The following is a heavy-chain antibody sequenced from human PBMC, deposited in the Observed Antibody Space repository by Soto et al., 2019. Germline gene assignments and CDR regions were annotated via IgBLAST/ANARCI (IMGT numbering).Heavy chain of an antibody. CDR1: GGSISSGDYY. CDR2: RYYSGST. Sequence: QVQLQESGPGLVKPSQTLSLTCTVSGGSISSGDYYWSWVRQHPGKGLEWIGYRYYSGSTYYNPSLKSRVTMVVDTSRNQFSLRLSSVTAADTAVYYCAREGGLAYCGGDCLYNWFDPWGQGTLVTVSS. J-gene: IGHJ5*02. D-gene: IGHD2-21*02. CDR3: AREGGLAYCGGDCLYNWFDP. V-gene: IGHV4-31*03.